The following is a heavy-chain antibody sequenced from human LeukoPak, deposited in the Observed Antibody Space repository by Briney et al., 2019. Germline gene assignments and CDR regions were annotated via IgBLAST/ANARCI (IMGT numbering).Heavy chain of an antibody. CDR1: GFTFRSYG. D-gene: IGHD4-17*01. CDR3: ATSTATTHGYIDH. V-gene: IGHV3-33*01. CDR2: IWYDGSNK. Sequence: GRALRLSCAVSGFTFRSYGMHWVRHAPGKELEWVELIWYDGSNKCYSDSVKVRLAISGDNSKSTLYLEMNSLRADDKAVYYCATSTATTHGYIDHWGQGTLVTVSS. J-gene: IGHJ4*02.